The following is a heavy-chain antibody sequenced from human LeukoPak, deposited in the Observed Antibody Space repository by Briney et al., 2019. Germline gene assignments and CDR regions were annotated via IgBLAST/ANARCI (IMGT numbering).Heavy chain of an antibody. CDR3: ARRIAARHDAFDI. V-gene: IGHV3-30*03. J-gene: IGHJ3*02. CDR1: GFTFSSYG. D-gene: IGHD6-6*01. Sequence: GGSLRLSCAASGFTFSSYGMHWVRQAPGKGLEWVAVISYDGSNKYYADSVKGRFTISRDNSKNTLYLQMNSLRAEDTAVYYCARRIAARHDAFDIWGQGTMVTVSS. CDR2: ISYDGSNK.